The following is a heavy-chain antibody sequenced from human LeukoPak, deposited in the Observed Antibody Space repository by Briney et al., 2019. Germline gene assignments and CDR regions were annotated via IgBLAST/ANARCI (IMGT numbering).Heavy chain of an antibody. V-gene: IGHV4-4*09. CDR1: GVSISRFY. Sequence: PSETLSLICTTSGVSISRFYWSWVRQPPGKGLEWIGNIYNGVPTFFNPSLKSRVTISVDTSRRQFSLELASVTAADTAVYYCFQTTGWPGFDYSGQGILVTVSS. CDR3: FQTTGWPGFDY. J-gene: IGHJ4*02. D-gene: IGHD6-19*01. CDR2: IYNGVPT.